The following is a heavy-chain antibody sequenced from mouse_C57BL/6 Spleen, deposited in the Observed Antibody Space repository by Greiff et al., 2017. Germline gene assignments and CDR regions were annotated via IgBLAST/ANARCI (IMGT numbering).Heavy chain of an antibody. CDR2: INPSNGGT. Sequence: QVQLQQPGTELVKPGASVKLSCKASGYTFTSYWMHWVKQRPGQGLEWIGNINPSNGGTNYNEKFKSKATLTVDKSSSTAYMQLSSLTSEDSAVYYCARIYSYGSSYRDYFDYWGQGTTLTVSS. CDR3: ARIYSYGSSYRDYFDY. CDR1: GYTFTSYW. D-gene: IGHD1-1*01. J-gene: IGHJ2*01. V-gene: IGHV1-53*01.